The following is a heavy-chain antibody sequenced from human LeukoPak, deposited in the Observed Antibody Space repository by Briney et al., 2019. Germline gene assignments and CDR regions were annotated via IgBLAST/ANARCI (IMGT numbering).Heavy chain of an antibody. V-gene: IGHV3-21*04. CDR1: GFTFSSYS. CDR3: AKGLTMIVVVITL. J-gene: IGHJ4*02. CDR2: ISSSSSYI. D-gene: IGHD3-22*01. Sequence: PGGSLRLSCAASGFTFSSYSMNWVRQAPGKGLEWVSSISSSSSYIYYADSVKGRFTISRDNAKNSLYLQMNSLRAEDTAVYYCAKGLTMIVVVITLWGQGTLVTVSS.